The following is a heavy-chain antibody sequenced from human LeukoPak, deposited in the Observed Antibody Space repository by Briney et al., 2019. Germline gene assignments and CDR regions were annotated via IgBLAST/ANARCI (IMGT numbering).Heavy chain of an antibody. CDR2: INHSGST. D-gene: IGHD6-13*01. J-gene: IGHJ6*02. V-gene: IGHV4-34*01. Sequence: PSETLSLTCAVYGGSFSGYYWSWIRQPPGKGLEWIGEINHSGSTNYNPSLKSRVTISVDTSKNQFSLKLSSVTAADTAVYYCARVLVYAAGTKGLVDVWGQGTTVTVSS. CDR3: ARVLVYAAGTKGLVDV. CDR1: GGSFSGYY.